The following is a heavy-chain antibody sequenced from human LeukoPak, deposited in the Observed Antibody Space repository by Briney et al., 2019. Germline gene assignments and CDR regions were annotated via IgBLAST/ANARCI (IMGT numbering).Heavy chain of an antibody. V-gene: IGHV1-8*01. CDR1: GYTFTSYD. D-gene: IGHD3-3*01. J-gene: IGHJ5*02. CDR2: MNPNSGNT. Sequence: ASVKVSCKASGYTFTSYDINWVRQATGQGLEWMGWMNPNSGNTGYAQKFQGRVTMTRSTSISTAYMELSSLRSEDTAVYSCAREDYDFWSGYYRSDNWFDPWGQGTLVTVSS. CDR3: AREDYDFWSGYYRSDNWFDP.